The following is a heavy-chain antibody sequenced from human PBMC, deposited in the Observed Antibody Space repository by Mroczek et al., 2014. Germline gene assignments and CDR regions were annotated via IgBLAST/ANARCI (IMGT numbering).Heavy chain of an antibody. CDR2: ISYDGSNK. V-gene: IGHV3-30-3*01. CDR1: GFTFSSYA. J-gene: IGHJ4*02. Sequence: ESGGGVVQPGRSLRLSCAASGFTFSSYAMHWVRQAPGKGLEWVAVISYDGSNKYYADSVKGRFTISRDNSKNTLYLQMNSLRAEDTAVYYCARGPTYYFDYWGQGTLVTVSS. CDR3: ARGPTYYFDY.